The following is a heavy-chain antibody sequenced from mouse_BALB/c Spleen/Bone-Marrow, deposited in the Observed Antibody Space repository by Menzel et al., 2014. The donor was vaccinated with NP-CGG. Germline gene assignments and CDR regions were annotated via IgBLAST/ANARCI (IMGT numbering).Heavy chain of an antibody. D-gene: IGHD2-1*01. CDR2: IYPGNSDT. J-gene: IGHJ3*01. CDR1: GYSFTSYW. Sequence: VQLQQSGTVLARPGASVKMSCKASGYSFTSYWMHWVKQRPGQGLEWIGVIYPGNSDTRYNQKFKGKAKLTAVTSASTAYMELSSLTNEDSAVYYCTGYGNYVETSFAYWGQGTLVTVSA. V-gene: IGHV1-5*01. CDR3: TGYGNYVETSFAY.